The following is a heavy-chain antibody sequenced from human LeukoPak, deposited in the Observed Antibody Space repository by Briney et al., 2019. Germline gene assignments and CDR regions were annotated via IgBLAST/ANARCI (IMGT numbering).Heavy chain of an antibody. CDR3: ARRIVVVVAALDAFDI. J-gene: IGHJ3*02. CDR1: GGSISSYY. Sequence: SETLSLTCTVSGGSISSYYWSWIRQPAGKGLEWIGSIYYSGSTYYNPSLKSRVTISVDTSKNQFSLKLSSVTAADTAVYYCARRIVVVVAALDAFDIWGQGTMVTVSS. V-gene: IGHV4-4*07. D-gene: IGHD2-15*01. CDR2: IYYSGST.